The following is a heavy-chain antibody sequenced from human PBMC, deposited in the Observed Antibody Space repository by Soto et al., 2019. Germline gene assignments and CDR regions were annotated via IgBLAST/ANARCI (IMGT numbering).Heavy chain of an antibody. J-gene: IGHJ4*02. CDR1: GYSFTSYW. V-gene: IGHV5-51*01. Sequence: PGESLKISCKGSGYSFTSYWIGWVRQMPGNGLEWMGIIYPGDSDTRYSPSFQGQVTISADKSISTAYLQWSSLKASDTAMYYCARHSGGIAAAGPYFYWGQGTLVTVS. D-gene: IGHD6-13*01. CDR2: IYPGDSDT. CDR3: ARHSGGIAAAGPYFY.